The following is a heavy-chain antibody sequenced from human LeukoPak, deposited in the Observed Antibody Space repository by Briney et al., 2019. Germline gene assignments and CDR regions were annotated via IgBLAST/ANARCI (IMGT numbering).Heavy chain of an antibody. CDR3: ARQRHTAMVRFIDY. Sequence: KPSETLSLTCTVSGGSISSSSYYWGWIRQPPGKGLEWIGSIYYSGSTYYNPSLKSRVTISVDTSKNQFSLKLSSVTAADTAVYYCARQRHTAMVRFIDYWGQGTLVTVSS. CDR1: GGSISSSSYY. D-gene: IGHD5-18*01. V-gene: IGHV4-39*01. J-gene: IGHJ4*02. CDR2: IYYSGST.